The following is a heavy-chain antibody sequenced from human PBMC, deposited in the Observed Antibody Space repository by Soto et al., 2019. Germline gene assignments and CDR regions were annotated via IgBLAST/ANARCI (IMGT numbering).Heavy chain of an antibody. J-gene: IGHJ6*02. Sequence: ASVKVSCKASGYTFTSYAISWVRQAPGQGLEWMGWINPNSGGTNYAQKFQGWVTMTRDTSISTAYMELSRLRSDDTAVYYCARSLNYDFWSGSPPGGMDVWGQGTTVTVSS. CDR2: INPNSGGT. CDR3: ARSLNYDFWSGSPPGGMDV. V-gene: IGHV1-2*04. CDR1: GYTFTSYA. D-gene: IGHD3-3*01.